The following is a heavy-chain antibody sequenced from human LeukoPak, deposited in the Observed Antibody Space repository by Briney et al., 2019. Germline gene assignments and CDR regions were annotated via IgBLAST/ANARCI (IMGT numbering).Heavy chain of an antibody. V-gene: IGHV4-34*01. CDR3: ASLIVVVPAAMSNIVATTSPPDY. Sequence: SETPSLTCAVYGGSFSSYYWSWIRQPPGKGLEWIGEINHSGSTNYNPSLKSRVTISVDTSKNQFSLKLSSVTAADTAVYYCASLIVVVPAAMSNIVATTSPPDYWGQGTLVTVSS. J-gene: IGHJ4*02. D-gene: IGHD2-2*01. CDR2: INHSGST. CDR1: GGSFSSYY.